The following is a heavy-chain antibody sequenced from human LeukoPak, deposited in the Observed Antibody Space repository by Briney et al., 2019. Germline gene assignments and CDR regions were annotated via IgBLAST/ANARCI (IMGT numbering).Heavy chain of an antibody. CDR1: GFTFSSYW. CDR3: ARDRRWRGYSGYDYTGGFDY. Sequence: GGSLRLSCAASGFTFSSYWMSWVRQAPGKGLEWVANIKQDGSEKYYVDSMKGRFTISRDNAKNSLFLQMNSLRAEDTAVYYCARDRRWRGYSGYDYTGGFDYWGQGTLVTVSS. CDR2: IKQDGSEK. J-gene: IGHJ4*02. D-gene: IGHD5-12*01. V-gene: IGHV3-7*01.